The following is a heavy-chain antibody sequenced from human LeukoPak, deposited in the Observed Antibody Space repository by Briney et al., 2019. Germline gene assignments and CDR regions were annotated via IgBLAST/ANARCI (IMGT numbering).Heavy chain of an antibody. CDR1: GFTVSSNY. CDR3: ARSFLGVGDAFDI. J-gene: IGHJ3*02. Sequence: PGGSLRLSCAASGFTVSSNYMSWVRQAPGKGLEWVSVIYSGGSTYYADSVKGRFTISRDNSKNTLYLQMNSLRAEDTAVYYCARSFLGVGDAFDIWGQGTMVTVSS. CDR2: IYSGGST. D-gene: IGHD2/OR15-2a*01. V-gene: IGHV3-66*01.